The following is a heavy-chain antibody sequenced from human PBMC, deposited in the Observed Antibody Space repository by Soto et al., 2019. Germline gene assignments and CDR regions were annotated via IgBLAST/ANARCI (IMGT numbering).Heavy chain of an antibody. CDR2: ISSSSSYI. Sequence: GGSLRLSCAASGFTFSSYSMNWVRQAPGKGLKWVSSISSSSSYIYYADSVKGRFTISRDNAKNSLYLQMNSLRAEDTAVYYCARDPMCSSTSCHPAWGQGTLVTVSS. CDR1: GFTFSSYS. V-gene: IGHV3-21*01. D-gene: IGHD2-2*01. J-gene: IGHJ5*02. CDR3: ARDPMCSSTSCHPA.